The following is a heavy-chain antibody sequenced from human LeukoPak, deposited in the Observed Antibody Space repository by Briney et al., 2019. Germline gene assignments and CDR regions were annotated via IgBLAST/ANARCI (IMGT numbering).Heavy chain of an antibody. CDR3: AKDMHYNDGRWEFDP. CDR2: MVGDGSP. Sequence: GGSLRLSCVGSGFSFSTFAMTWVRQAPGKGLEWVSGMVGDGSPYYADSVKGRFTISRDTSRNTVYLQMNSLRVEDTAIYYCAKDMHYNDGRWEFDPWGQGTLVTVSS. V-gene: IGHV3-23*01. J-gene: IGHJ5*02. CDR1: GFSFSTFA. D-gene: IGHD5-24*01.